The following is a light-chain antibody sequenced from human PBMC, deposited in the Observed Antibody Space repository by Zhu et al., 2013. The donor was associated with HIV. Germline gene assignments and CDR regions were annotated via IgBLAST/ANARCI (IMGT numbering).Light chain of an antibody. V-gene: IGKV3-11*01. CDR1: QRISSY. CDR3: QQRSKWPPLT. Sequence: DIVMTQSPATLSVSPGESATLSCRASQRISSYLAWYQQKPGQAPRLLIYDASNRATGIPARFSGSGSGTDFTLTISSLEPEDFAVYYCQQRSKWPPLTFGGGTKVEIK. CDR2: DAS. J-gene: IGKJ4*01.